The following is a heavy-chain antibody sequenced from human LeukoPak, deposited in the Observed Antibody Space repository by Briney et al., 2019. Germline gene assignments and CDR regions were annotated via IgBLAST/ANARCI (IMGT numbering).Heavy chain of an antibody. Sequence: TGGSLRLSCAASGFTFSSYAMSWVRQAPGKGREGVSGITGNGGRIYYADSVKGRFTISRDNSKNTLYLQMNNLRAEDTAVYYCAKDGTYFDYWGQGTLVAVSS. CDR1: GFTFSSYA. V-gene: IGHV3-23*01. J-gene: IGHJ4*02. CDR2: ITGNGGRI. CDR3: AKDGTYFDY.